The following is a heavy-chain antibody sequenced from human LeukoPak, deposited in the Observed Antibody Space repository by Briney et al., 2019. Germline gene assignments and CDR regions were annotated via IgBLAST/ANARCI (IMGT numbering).Heavy chain of an antibody. CDR1: GYTFTSYG. V-gene: IGHV1-18*01. CDR2: ISAYNGNT. CDR3: ARDNCSGGSCLFDY. D-gene: IGHD2-15*01. Sequence: ASVKVSCKASGYTFTSYGISWVRQAPGQGREWMGWISAYNGNTNYAQKLQGRVTMTTDTSTSTAYMELRSLRSDDTAVYYCARDNCSGGSCLFDYWGQGTLVTVSS. J-gene: IGHJ4*02.